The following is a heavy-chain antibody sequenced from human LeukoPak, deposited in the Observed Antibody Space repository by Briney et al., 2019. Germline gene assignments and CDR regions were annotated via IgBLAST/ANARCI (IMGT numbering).Heavy chain of an antibody. Sequence: GGSLRLSCAASGFTFSSYNMNWVRQAPGKGLEWVSTISSSSYIYYADSVKGRFTISRDNAKNSLYLQMNGLRDEDTAVYYCARGHGGNYFDSWGQGTLVTVSS. CDR2: ISSSSYI. CDR3: ARGHGGNYFDS. V-gene: IGHV3-21*01. CDR1: GFTFSSYN. D-gene: IGHD4-23*01. J-gene: IGHJ4*02.